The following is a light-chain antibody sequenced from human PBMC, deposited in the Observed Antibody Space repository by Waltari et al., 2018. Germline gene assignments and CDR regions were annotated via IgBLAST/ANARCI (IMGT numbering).Light chain of an antibody. J-gene: IGKJ2*02. CDR2: WAS. Sequence: DIVLTQSSDSLALSLGEGAAISARFSQSVLSSTTSNNYLAWYQQRPGQPPKLLFYWASTRVSGVPDRFDGSGSGTDFTLTISSLQAEDLAVYYCQQYYTTPCTFGQGTRLEIK. CDR3: QQYYTTPCT. CDR1: QSVLSSTTSNNY. V-gene: IGKV4-1*01.